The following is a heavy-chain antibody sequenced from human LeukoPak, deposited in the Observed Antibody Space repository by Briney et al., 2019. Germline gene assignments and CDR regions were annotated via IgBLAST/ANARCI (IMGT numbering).Heavy chain of an antibody. CDR3: ASHGLGYCSSTSCYTVYAFDI. Sequence: SQTLSLTCTVSGGSISSGGYYWSWIRQPPGKGLEWIGYIYHSGSTYYNPSLKSRVTISVDRSKNQFSLKLSSVTAADTAVYYCASHGLGYCSSTSCYTVYAFDIWGQGTMVTVSS. CDR2: IYHSGST. V-gene: IGHV4-30-2*01. CDR1: GGSISSGGYY. J-gene: IGHJ3*02. D-gene: IGHD2-2*02.